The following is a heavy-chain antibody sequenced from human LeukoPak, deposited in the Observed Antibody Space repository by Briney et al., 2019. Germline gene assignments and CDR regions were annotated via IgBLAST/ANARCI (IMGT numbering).Heavy chain of an antibody. V-gene: IGHV1-46*01. CDR3: ARGRVLRYFDWLLGIGRADY. D-gene: IGHD3-9*01. Sequence: GASVKVSCKTSGYTFTGYYMHWVRQAPGQGLEWMGIINPSGGSTSYAQKFQGRVTMTRDMSTSTVYMELSSLRSEDTAVYYCARGRVLRYFDWLLGIGRADYWGQGTLVTVSS. J-gene: IGHJ4*02. CDR2: INPSGGST. CDR1: GYTFTGYY.